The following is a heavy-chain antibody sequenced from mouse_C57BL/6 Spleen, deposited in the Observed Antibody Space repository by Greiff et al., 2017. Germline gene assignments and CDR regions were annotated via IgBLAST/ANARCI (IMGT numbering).Heavy chain of an antibody. CDR2: IHPNSGST. Sequence: VQLRQPGAELVKPGASVKLSCKASGYTFTSYWMHWVKQRPGQGLEWIGMIHPNSGSTNYNEKFKSKATLTVDKSSSTAYMQLSSLTSEDSAVYYCARSYDGYYVGYFDVWGTGTTVTVSS. V-gene: IGHV1-64*01. J-gene: IGHJ1*03. D-gene: IGHD2-3*01. CDR3: ARSYDGYYVGYFDV. CDR1: GYTFTSYW.